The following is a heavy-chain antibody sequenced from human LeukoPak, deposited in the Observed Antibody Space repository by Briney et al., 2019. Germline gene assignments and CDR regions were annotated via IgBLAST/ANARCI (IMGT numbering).Heavy chain of an antibody. Sequence: PGETLSLTCTVPADSNSAYYWSWIRQAPGKGLEWVAYKNYGGRKKNSTSLQKRITISLDTSNTHFSLHLPSVTGSDTAEDYCARVLDEDNSGDPGIFVMWGQGTMVTVSS. J-gene: IGHJ3*02. CDR2: KNYGGRK. CDR1: ADSNSAYY. V-gene: IGHV4-59*01. CDR3: ARVLDEDNSGDPGIFVM. D-gene: IGHD3-22*01.